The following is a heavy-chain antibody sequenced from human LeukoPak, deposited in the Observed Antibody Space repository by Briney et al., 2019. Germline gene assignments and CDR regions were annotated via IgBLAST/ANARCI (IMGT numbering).Heavy chain of an antibody. Sequence: ASVKVSCKASGYTFTSYGISWVRQAPGQGLEWMGWISAYNGNTNYAQKLQGRVTMTTDTSTSTAYIELRSLRSDDTAVYYCARDPYYDFWSGDTEFDYWGQGTLVTVSS. CDR2: ISAYNGNT. J-gene: IGHJ4*02. CDR1: GYTFTSYG. D-gene: IGHD3-3*01. CDR3: ARDPYYDFWSGDTEFDY. V-gene: IGHV1-18*01.